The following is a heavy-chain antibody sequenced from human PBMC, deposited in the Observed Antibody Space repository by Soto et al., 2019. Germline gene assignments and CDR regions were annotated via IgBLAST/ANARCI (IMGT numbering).Heavy chain of an antibody. CDR2: VNPILAMS. Sequence: QVQLVQSGAEVKKPGSSVKVSCKASGDTFSFYTLNWVRQAPGQGFEWVGRVNPILAMSSSAHKFQGRVPTFADNSTGPAYMELRSLRSDDTAVYYCATSFGSGSSPFDYWGQGTLVTVSS. CDR3: ATSFGSGSSPFDY. CDR1: GDTFSFYT. D-gene: IGHD3-10*01. J-gene: IGHJ4*02. V-gene: IGHV1-69*02.